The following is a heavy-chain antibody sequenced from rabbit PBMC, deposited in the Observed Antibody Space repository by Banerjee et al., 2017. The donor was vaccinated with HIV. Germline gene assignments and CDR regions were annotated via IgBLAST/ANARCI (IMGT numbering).Heavy chain of an antibody. V-gene: IGHV1S45*01. Sequence: QQQLVESGGGLVKPGASLTLTCKASGFSFGDVDVMCWVRQAPGKGLEWIACIYTGSGSTYYASWAKGRFTISKTSSTTVTLQMTSLTAADTATYFCAREDHLVGNGYVGLWGPGTLVTVS. CDR1: GFSFGDVDV. J-gene: IGHJ4*01. CDR2: IYTGSGST. D-gene: IGHD6-1*01. CDR3: AREDHLVGNGYVGL.